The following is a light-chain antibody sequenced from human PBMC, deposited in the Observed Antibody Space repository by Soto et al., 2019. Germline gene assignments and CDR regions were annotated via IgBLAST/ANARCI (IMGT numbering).Light chain of an antibody. Sequence: DIQMTQSPSTLSASVGDRVTITCRASQSISSWLAWYQQKPGKAPKLLIYKASSLESGVPSRFSGSGSGTEFTLTIRRLAPDDFATYYCQQYNSYPWTFGQGTKVEIK. J-gene: IGKJ1*01. V-gene: IGKV1-5*03. CDR3: QQYNSYPWT. CDR1: QSISSW. CDR2: KAS.